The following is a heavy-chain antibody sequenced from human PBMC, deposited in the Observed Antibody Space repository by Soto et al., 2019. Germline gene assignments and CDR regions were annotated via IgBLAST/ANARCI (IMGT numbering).Heavy chain of an antibody. CDR1: GFTFSSYA. V-gene: IGHV3-23*01. CDR3: AKGTGYSSSWYFTEISY. CDR2: ISGSGGST. D-gene: IGHD6-13*01. Sequence: GSLRLSCAASGFTFSSYAMSWVRQAPGKGLEWVSAISGSGGSTYYADSVKGRFTISRDNSKNTLYLQMNSLRAEDTAVYYCAKGTGYSSSWYFTEISYWGQGTLVTVSS. J-gene: IGHJ4*02.